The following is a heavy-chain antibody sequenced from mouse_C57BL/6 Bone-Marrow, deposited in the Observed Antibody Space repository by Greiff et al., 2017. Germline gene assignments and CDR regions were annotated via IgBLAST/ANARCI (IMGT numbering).Heavy chain of an antibody. CDR1: GFTFSDYY. Sequence: EVHLVESGGGLVQPGGSLKLSCAASGFTFSDYYMYWVRQTPEKRLEWVAYISNGGGSTYYPDTVKGRFTISRDNAKNTLYLPMSRLKSEDTAMYYCARHGGYYRNFWFAYWGQGTLVTVSA. D-gene: IGHD2-5*01. J-gene: IGHJ3*01. CDR2: ISNGGGST. V-gene: IGHV5-12*01. CDR3: ARHGGYYRNFWFAY.